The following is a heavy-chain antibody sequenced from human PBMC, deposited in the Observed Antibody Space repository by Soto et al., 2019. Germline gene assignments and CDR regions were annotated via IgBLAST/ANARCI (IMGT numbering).Heavy chain of an antibody. CDR1: GGTFSSYA. V-gene: IGHV1-8*02. Sequence: ASVKVSCKASGGTFSSYAISWVRQAPGQGLEWMNPNSGNTGYAQKFQGRVTMTRNTSISTAYMELSSLRSEDTAVYYCARGHYYYYYMEVWGKGTTVTVSS. J-gene: IGHJ6*03. CDR3: ARGHYYYYYMEV. CDR2: NPNSGNT.